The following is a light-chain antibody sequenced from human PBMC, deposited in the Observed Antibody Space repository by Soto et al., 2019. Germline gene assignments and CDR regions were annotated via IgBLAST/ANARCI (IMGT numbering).Light chain of an antibody. CDR3: QQYSMSPLT. CDR1: QSVSRNY. Sequence: EIVLTQSPGTLSLSPGGRATLSCRASQSVSRNYVAWYQQKPGQSPRLLIYGASNRASGIPDRFSGSGSGTDFTLTISRLEPEDFAVYYCQQYSMSPLTFGQGTKVDIK. J-gene: IGKJ1*01. V-gene: IGKV3-20*01. CDR2: GAS.